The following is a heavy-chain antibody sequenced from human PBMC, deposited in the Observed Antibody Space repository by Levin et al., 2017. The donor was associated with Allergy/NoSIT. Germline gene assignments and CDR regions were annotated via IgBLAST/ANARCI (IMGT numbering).Heavy chain of an antibody. J-gene: IGHJ4*02. D-gene: IGHD3-3*01. Sequence: PGGSLRLSCAASGFTFSSYAMSWVRQAPGKGLEWVSAISGSGGSTYYADSVKGRFTISRDNSKNTLYLQMNSLRAEDTAVYYCAKAWYYDFWSGYWPFDYWGQGTLVTVSS. V-gene: IGHV3-23*01. CDR2: ISGSGGST. CDR1: GFTFSSYA. CDR3: AKAWYYDFWSGYWPFDY.